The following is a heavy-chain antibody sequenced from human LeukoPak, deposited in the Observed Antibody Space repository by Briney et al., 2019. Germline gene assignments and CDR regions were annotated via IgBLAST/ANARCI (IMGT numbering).Heavy chain of an antibody. Sequence: SETLSLTCTASGGSISSYYWSWIRLPPGKSLEWIGYIYYTGATYYNPSLKSRVTISLDTSKNQFSLKLSSVTAADAAVYYCARAGYSYGTGYYFDYWGQGALVTVSS. J-gene: IGHJ4*02. CDR1: GGSISSYY. V-gene: IGHV4-59*01. CDR2: IYYTGAT. CDR3: ARAGYSYGTGYYFDY. D-gene: IGHD5-18*01.